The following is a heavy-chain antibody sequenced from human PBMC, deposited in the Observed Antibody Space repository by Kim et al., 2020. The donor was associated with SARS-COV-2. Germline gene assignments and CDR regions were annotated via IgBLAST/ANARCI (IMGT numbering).Heavy chain of an antibody. CDR3: ARDFVGFYYGSGRGYGMDV. CDR2: IKQDGSEK. CDR1: GFTFSSYW. D-gene: IGHD3-10*01. V-gene: IGHV3-7*01. Sequence: GGSLRLSCAASGFTFSSYWMSWVRQAPGKGLEWVANIKQDGSEKYYVDSVKGRFTISRDNAKNSLYLQMNSLRAEDTAVYYCARDFVGFYYGSGRGYGMDVWGQGTTVTVSS. J-gene: IGHJ6*02.